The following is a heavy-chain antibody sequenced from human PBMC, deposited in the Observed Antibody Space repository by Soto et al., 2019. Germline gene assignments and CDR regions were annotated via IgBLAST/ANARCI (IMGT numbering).Heavy chain of an antibody. Sequence: GGSLRLSCAASGFTFSSYAMSWVRQAPGKGLEWVSAISGSGGSTYYAESVKGRFTISRDNSKNTLYLQMNSLRAEDTAVYYCAKDRGVYGSGSYLDAFDIWGQGTMVT. CDR2: ISGSGGST. J-gene: IGHJ3*02. CDR3: AKDRGVYGSGSYLDAFDI. V-gene: IGHV3-23*01. D-gene: IGHD3-10*01. CDR1: GFTFSSYA.